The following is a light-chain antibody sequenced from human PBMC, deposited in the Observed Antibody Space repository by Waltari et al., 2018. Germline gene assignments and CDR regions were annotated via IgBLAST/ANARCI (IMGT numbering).Light chain of an antibody. CDR2: GAS. J-gene: IGKJ5*01. Sequence: TLSLSSGERATLSCRASQSISSNYLVWYQQKPGQAPRLLIYGASTRATGIPDRFSGSGSGTDFTLTISGLEPEDFAVYYCQQYGGSVPVTFGQGTRLEIK. V-gene: IGKV3-20*01. CDR1: QSISSNY. CDR3: QQYGGSVPVT.